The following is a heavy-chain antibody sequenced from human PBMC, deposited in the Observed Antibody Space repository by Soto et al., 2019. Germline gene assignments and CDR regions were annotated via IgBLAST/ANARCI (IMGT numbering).Heavy chain of an antibody. Sequence: EVQLLESGGGLVQPGGSLRLSCAASGFTFSTYAMTWVRQVPGMGLDWVSSISSSGANTYYADSVKGRFTISRDNSKNTLYLQMNSLRDEDTDIYYCAIVSNSENYGDYWGRGTLVTVSS. D-gene: IGHD1-26*01. J-gene: IGHJ4*02. V-gene: IGHV3-23*01. CDR2: ISSSGANT. CDR3: AIVSNSENYGDY. CDR1: GFTFSTYA.